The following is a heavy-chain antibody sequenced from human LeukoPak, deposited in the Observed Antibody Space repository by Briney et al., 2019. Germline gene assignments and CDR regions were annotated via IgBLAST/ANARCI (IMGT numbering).Heavy chain of an antibody. V-gene: IGHV3-21*01. Sequence: GGSLRLSCAASGFTFTSYTMYWVRQAPGKGLEWVSSFGIRSTSIYHAGSVKGRFAISRDNAKNSLYLQMNSLRAEDTALYYCAREVSEGFDFWGQGTLVTVSS. D-gene: IGHD3-22*01. CDR2: FGIRSTSI. J-gene: IGHJ4*02. CDR3: AREVSEGFDF. CDR1: GFTFTSYT.